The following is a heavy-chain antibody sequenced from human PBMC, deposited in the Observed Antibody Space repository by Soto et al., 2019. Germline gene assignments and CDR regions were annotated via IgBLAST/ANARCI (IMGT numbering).Heavy chain of an antibody. D-gene: IGHD1-26*01. J-gene: IGHJ4*02. V-gene: IGHV3-30*18. CDR3: AKNRKVIVGATVGYYFDY. CDR2: ISYDGSNK. Sequence: QVQLVESGGGVVQPGRSLRLSCAASGFTFSSYGMHWVRQAPGKGLEWVAVISYDGSNKYYADSVKGRFTISRDNSKNTLYLQMNSLRAEDTAVYYCAKNRKVIVGATVGYYFDYWGQGTLVTVSS. CDR1: GFTFSSYG.